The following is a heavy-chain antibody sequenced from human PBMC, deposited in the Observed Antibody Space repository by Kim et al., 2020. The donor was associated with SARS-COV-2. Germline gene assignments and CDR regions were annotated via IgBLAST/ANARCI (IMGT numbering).Heavy chain of an antibody. V-gene: IGHV1-3*01. D-gene: IGHD3-10*01. Sequence: YSQNFQGRVIFTRDTSAPTAYMELTSLTFKDTAVYYCAREGSGSYNWLDPWGQGTLVTVSS. CDR3: AREGSGSYNWLDP. J-gene: IGHJ5*02.